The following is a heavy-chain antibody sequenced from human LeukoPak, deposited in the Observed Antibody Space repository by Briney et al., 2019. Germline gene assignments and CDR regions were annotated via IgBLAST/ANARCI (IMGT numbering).Heavy chain of an antibody. CDR3: GRQALYSGSSTLDS. D-gene: IGHD1-26*01. J-gene: IGHJ4*02. V-gene: IGHV5-51*01. Sequence: GESLKISCKASGFSFSTYWIGWVRQMPGKGLEWMGVIYPGDSDVTYGPSFQGQVTISADKSITTAYLQWSSLRASDTAMYYCGRQALYSGSSTLDSWGQGTLVTVSS. CDR1: GFSFSTYW. CDR2: IYPGDSDV.